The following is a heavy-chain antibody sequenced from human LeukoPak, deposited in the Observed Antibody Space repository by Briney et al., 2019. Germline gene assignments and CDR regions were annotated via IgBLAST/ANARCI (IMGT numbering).Heavy chain of an antibody. Sequence: GGSLRLSXAASGFTFSGSAMHWVRQASGKGLEWVGRIRSKANSYATAYAASVKGRFTISRDDSKNTVYLQMNSLRAEDTAVYYCAKADAGYCSGHPCPPDHWGQGTLVTVSS. V-gene: IGHV3-73*01. D-gene: IGHD2-15*01. CDR1: GFTFSGSA. CDR2: IRSKANSYAT. J-gene: IGHJ4*02. CDR3: AKADAGYCSGHPCPPDH.